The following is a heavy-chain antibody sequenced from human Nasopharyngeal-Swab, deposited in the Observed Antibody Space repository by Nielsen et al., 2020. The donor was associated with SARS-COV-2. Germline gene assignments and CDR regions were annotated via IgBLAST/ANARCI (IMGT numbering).Heavy chain of an antibody. CDR2: IKQDGSEK. J-gene: IGHJ4*02. Sequence: GESLKISCAASGFTFSSYWMSWVRQAPGKGLEWVANIKQDGSEKYYVDSVKGRFTISRDNAKNSLYLQMNSLRAEDTAVYYCARDKFWSGYLAFDYWGQGTLVTVSS. CDR3: ARDKFWSGYLAFDY. D-gene: IGHD3-3*01. CDR1: GFTFSSYW. V-gene: IGHV3-7*03.